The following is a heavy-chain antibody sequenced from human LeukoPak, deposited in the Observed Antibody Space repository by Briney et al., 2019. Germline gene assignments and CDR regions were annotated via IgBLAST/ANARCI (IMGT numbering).Heavy chain of an antibody. CDR3: ARTYHYDRSGYYDNWFDP. CDR1: GFTFSTYT. J-gene: IGHJ5*02. D-gene: IGHD3-22*01. CDR2: LSYDGSHD. Sequence: GWSLRLSCAASGFTFSTYTMHWVRQAPGKGLEWIALLSYDGSHDYYADSVKGRFTISRDNSKNTLYLQMDSLRADHTAVYYCARTYHYDRSGYYDNWFDPWGLGTLVTVAS. V-gene: IGHV3-30-3*01.